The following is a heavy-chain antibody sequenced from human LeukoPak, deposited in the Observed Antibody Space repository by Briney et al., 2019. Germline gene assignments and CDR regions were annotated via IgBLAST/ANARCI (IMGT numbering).Heavy chain of an antibody. V-gene: IGHV3-53*05. CDR2: IYSGGST. Sequence: PGGSLRLSCAASGFTVSSNYMSWVRQAPGKGLEWVSVIYSGGSTYYADSVKGRFTISRDNSKNTLYLQMNSLRAEDTAVYYCAKDHDYSNYGGFDYWGQGTLVTVSS. CDR1: GFTVSSNY. J-gene: IGHJ4*02. D-gene: IGHD4-11*01. CDR3: AKDHDYSNYGGFDY.